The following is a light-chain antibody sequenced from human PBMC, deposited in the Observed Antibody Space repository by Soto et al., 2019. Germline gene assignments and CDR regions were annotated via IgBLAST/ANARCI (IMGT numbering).Light chain of an antibody. Sequence: DVVLTQSPLSLPVTLGQPASISCRSSQSLVDSDGNTYLNWFQQRSGQSPRRLIYKVSNRDSGVPDRFSGGGSGTDFTLKIIRVEAEDVGVYYCMQSTYWPPWTFGQETKVEIK. CDR1: QSLVDSDGNTY. CDR2: KVS. CDR3: MQSTYWPPWT. J-gene: IGKJ1*01. V-gene: IGKV2-30*01.